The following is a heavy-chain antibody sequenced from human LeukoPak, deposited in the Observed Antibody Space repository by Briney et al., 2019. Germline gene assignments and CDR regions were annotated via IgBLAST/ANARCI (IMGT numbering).Heavy chain of an antibody. D-gene: IGHD3-10*01. Sequence: KSSEPLPLTCAVYGRYLRGYYWICTRHPPEKGLEWIGEINQSGSTNYNPPLKSRVAISVDTSKNQFSLKLSSVTAADTAVYYCARGPGPARRRFDYWGQGTLVTVSS. J-gene: IGHJ4*02. CDR3: ARGPGPARRRFDY. CDR1: GRYLRGYY. V-gene: IGHV4-34*01. CDR2: INQSGST.